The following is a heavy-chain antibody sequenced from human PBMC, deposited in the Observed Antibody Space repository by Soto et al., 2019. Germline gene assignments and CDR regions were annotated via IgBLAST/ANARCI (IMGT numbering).Heavy chain of an antibody. Sequence: EVQLVESGGGLVKPGGSLRLSCAASGFTFSSYSMNWVRQAPGKGLEWVSSISSSSSYIYYADSVKGRFTISRDNAKNSLYLQMNSLRAEDTAVYYCARGPEDIVVVVAASLSWFDPWGQGTLVTVSS. CDR2: ISSSSSYI. D-gene: IGHD2-15*01. CDR3: ARGPEDIVVVVAASLSWFDP. V-gene: IGHV3-21*01. J-gene: IGHJ5*02. CDR1: GFTFSSYS.